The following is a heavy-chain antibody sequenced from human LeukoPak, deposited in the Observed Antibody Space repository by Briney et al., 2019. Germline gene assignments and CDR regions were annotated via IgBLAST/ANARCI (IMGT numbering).Heavy chain of an antibody. V-gene: IGHV5-51*01. Sequence: GESLQISCKNSGYTFTSYWIGWVRQMPGKGLEWMGIIYPGDSDTRYSPSFQGQVTISADKSISTAYLQWSSLKASDTAMYYCARVGVPAAEWLRGYFDHWGQGTLVTVSS. CDR3: ARVGVPAAEWLRGYFDH. CDR1: GYTFTSYW. J-gene: IGHJ4*02. CDR2: IYPGDSDT. D-gene: IGHD2-15*01.